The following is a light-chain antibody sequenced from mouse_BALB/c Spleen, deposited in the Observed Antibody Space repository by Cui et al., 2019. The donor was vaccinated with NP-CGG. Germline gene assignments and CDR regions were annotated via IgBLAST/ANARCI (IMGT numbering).Light chain of an antibody. V-gene: IGKV4-55*01. CDR2: ATS. Sequence: TFPNPFPANMSGSPGQEITLTCSASSSISYMYWYQQKSGSSPKLWIYATSKLALGVPACFSGSGSGTSYSLTISSVVAEDATAYFCHQWSSYPPTFGAGTKLELK. J-gene: IGKJ5*01. CDR1: SSISY. CDR3: HQWSSYPPT.